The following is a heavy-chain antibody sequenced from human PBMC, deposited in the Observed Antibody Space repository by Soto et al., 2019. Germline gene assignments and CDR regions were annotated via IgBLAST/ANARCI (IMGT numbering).Heavy chain of an antibody. CDR2: ISYDGSNK. D-gene: IGHD3-22*01. Sequence: GGSLRLSCAASGFTFSSYGMHWVRQAPGKGLEWVAVISYDGSNKYYADSVKGRFTISRDNSKNTLYLQMNSLRAEDTAVYYCAKDPRVHSSGYPTLYYYGMDVWGQGTTVTVSS. CDR1: GFTFSSYG. J-gene: IGHJ6*02. CDR3: AKDPRVHSSGYPTLYYYGMDV. V-gene: IGHV3-30*18.